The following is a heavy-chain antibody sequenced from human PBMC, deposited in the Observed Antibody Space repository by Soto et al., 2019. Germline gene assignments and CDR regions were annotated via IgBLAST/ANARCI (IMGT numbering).Heavy chain of an antibody. CDR2: ISGSGGSE. CDR1: GFTFTSYA. J-gene: IGHJ6*02. V-gene: IGHV3-23*01. D-gene: IGHD5-18*01. Sequence: EVQLLESGGGFVQPGGSLRLSCAVSGFTFTSYAMTWVRQAPGKGLEWVSAISGSGGSEFYADSVKGRFTISRDNSKNPLYLQMKSLRAEDTALYYCAKGDTTMITDYYAMDVWGQGTTVTVSS. CDR3: AKGDTTMITDYYAMDV.